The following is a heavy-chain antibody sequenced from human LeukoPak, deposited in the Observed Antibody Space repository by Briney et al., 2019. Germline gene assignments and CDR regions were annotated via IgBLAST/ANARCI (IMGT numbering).Heavy chain of an antibody. Sequence: SVKVSCKASGGTFSSYDISWVRQAPGQGPEWMGGITPMFGTAKYAQKFQGRVTITAVESMSTAYMELSSLRSEDTAVYYCARGWLAETTVVTPYSYWGRGTLVTVSS. D-gene: IGHD4-23*01. CDR2: ITPMFGTA. V-gene: IGHV1-69*01. CDR1: GGTFSSYD. J-gene: IGHJ4*02. CDR3: ARGWLAETTVVTPYSY.